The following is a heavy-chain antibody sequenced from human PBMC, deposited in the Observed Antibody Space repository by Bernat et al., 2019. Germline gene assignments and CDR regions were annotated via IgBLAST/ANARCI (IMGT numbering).Heavy chain of an antibody. D-gene: IGHD6-6*01. CDR1: GGSISSSSSY. J-gene: IGHJ4*02. CDR2: IYYSGST. CDR3: ARVSSGSIAALPDY. V-gene: IGHV4-39*01. Sequence: QLQLQESGPGLVKPSETLFLTCTVSGGSISSSSSYWGWIRQPPGKGLEWIGSIYYSGSTYYNPSLKSRVTISVDTSKNQFSLKLSSVTAADTAVYCCARVSSGSIAALPDYWGQGTLVTVSS.